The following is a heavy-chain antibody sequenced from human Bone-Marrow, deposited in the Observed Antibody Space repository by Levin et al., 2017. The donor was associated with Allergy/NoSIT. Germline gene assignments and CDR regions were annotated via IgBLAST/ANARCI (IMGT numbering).Heavy chain of an antibody. D-gene: IGHD5-24*01. CDR1: GGSVGTGDFY. CDR2: FYYSGST. V-gene: IGHV4-30-4*01. CDR3: ARGLLQFAGYFDC. Sequence: SETLSLTCSVSGGSVGTGDFYWTWFRQAPGKGLEWIGYFYYSGSTFYNPSLKSRVSISLDTSSNQFSLNLKSVTAADTAVYFCARGLLQFAGYFDCWGQGTLVSVSS. J-gene: IGHJ4*02.